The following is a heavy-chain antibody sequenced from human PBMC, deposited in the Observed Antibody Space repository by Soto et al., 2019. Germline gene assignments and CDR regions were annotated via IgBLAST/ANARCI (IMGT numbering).Heavy chain of an antibody. CDR2: VSDGGST. CDR3: AVFFRSPTATEEQSLGWDV. CDR1: GGSIYTYY. Sequence: SETLSLTCNVSGGSIYTYYWSWLRQSPGKGLEWIGYVSDGGSTNYNPSLESRVTISLDTSKKQVPLKLGFLSAADRARTFCAVFFRSPTATEEQSLGWDVWGKGPPV. V-gene: IGHV4-59*01. D-gene: IGHD3-3*01. J-gene: IGHJ6*03.